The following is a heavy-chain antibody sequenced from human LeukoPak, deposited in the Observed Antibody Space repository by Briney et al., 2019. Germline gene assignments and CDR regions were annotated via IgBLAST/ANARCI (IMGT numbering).Heavy chain of an antibody. D-gene: IGHD3-22*01. CDR2: ISWNSGSI. CDR3: AKDYYDSSGYGAFDI. CDR1: GFTFDDYA. Sequence: GGSLRLSCAASGFTFDDYAMHWFRQAPGKGLEWVSGISWNSGSIGYADSVKGRFTISRDNAKNSLYLQMNSLRAEDTALYYCAKDYYDSSGYGAFDIWGQGTMVTVSS. V-gene: IGHV3-9*01. J-gene: IGHJ3*02.